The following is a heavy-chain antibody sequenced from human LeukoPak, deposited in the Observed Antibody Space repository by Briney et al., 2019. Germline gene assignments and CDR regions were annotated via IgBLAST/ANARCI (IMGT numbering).Heavy chain of an antibody. V-gene: IGHV4-4*07. CDR3: ARVRAIAAAGNYVDEFDI. Sequence: KPSETLSLTCTVSGGSISSYYWSWIRQPAGKGLEWIGRIYTSGSTNYNPSLKSRVTMSVDTSKNQFSLKLGSVTAADTAVYYCARVRAIAAAGNYVDEFDIWGQGTMVTVSS. J-gene: IGHJ3*02. CDR2: IYTSGST. D-gene: IGHD6-13*01. CDR1: GGSISSYY.